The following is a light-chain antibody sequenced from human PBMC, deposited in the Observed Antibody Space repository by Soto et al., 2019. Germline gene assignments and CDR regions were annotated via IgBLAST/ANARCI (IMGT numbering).Light chain of an antibody. V-gene: IGLV2-23*02. CDR2: DVT. J-gene: IGLJ1*01. CDR1: SSDVGGSGL. Sequence: QSALTQPASVSGSPAQSITISCTGSSSDVGGSGLVSWYQFHPGKAPKLMIYDVTKRPSGVPDRFSGSKSGNTASLTVSGLQAEDEADYYCCSYAGTRAVFGTGTKLTVL. CDR3: CSYAGTRAV.